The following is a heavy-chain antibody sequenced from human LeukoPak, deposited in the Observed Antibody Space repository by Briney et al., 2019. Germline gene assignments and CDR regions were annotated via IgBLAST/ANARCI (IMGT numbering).Heavy chain of an antibody. D-gene: IGHD6-19*01. V-gene: IGHV3-11*06. CDR1: GFTFSDYY. Sequence: GGSLRLSCTASGFTFSDYYMSWIRQAPGKGLEWVSYISSSSSYTNYADSVKGRFTISRDNAKNSLYLQMNSLRAEDRAVYYCARQGDSSGWYNWFDPWGQGTLVTVSS. J-gene: IGHJ5*02. CDR2: ISSSSSYT. CDR3: ARQGDSSGWYNWFDP.